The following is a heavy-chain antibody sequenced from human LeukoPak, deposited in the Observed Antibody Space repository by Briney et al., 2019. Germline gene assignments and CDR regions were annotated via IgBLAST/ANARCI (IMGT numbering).Heavy chain of an antibody. J-gene: IGHJ5*02. CDR3: ARVGRCSGGSCYYNWFDP. CDR2: IYTSGST. CDR1: GGSISSYY. D-gene: IGHD2-15*01. Sequence: SETLSLTCTVSGGSISSYYWSWIRQPAGKGLEWIGRIYTSGSTNYNPSLKSRVTISVDTSKNQFSLKLSSVTAADTAVYYCARVGRCSGGSCYYNWFDPWGQGTLVTVSS. V-gene: IGHV4-4*07.